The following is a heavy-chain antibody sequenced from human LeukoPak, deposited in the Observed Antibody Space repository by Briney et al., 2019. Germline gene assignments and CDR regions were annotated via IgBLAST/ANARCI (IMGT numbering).Heavy chain of an antibody. J-gene: IGHJ4*02. D-gene: IGHD4-23*01. CDR2: IYHSGST. V-gene: IGHV4-4*02. CDR3: ARVRVTPYISTDS. Sequence: PSETLSLTCAVSGGSISSGTWRSWVRQPPGKGLEWIGEIYHSGSTNNNPSLKSRVTISVDKSKNQFSLKLNSVTAADTAVYYCARVRVTPYISTDSWGQGTLVTVSS. CDR1: GGSISSGTW.